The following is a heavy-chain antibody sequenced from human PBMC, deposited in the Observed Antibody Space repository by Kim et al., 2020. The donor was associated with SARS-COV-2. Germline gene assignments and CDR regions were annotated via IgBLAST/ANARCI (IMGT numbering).Heavy chain of an antibody. CDR2: ISPSSSYI. D-gene: IGHD5-12*01. CDR3: TRGGGSDSTY. Sequence: GRSLRLSCSASGFNFGVHVMNWVRQAPGKGLEWVSSISPSSSYIYYADSVRGRFTISRDNRKNSLWLQMNSLGVDDTAVYYCTRGGGSDSTYWGQGILVT. J-gene: IGHJ4*02. CDR1: GFNFGVHV. V-gene: IGHV3-21*01.